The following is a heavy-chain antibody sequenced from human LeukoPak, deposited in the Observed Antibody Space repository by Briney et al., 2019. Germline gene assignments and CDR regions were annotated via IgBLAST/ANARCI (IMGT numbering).Heavy chain of an antibody. CDR1: GGSISGYY. CDR3: ARGLLQWLAYFDY. D-gene: IGHD6-19*01. CDR2: IYYNGIS. J-gene: IGHJ4*02. Sequence: SETLSLTCTVSGGSISGYYWSWIRQPPGKGLEWIAYIYYNGISNYNPSLKSRVIISVDTSKNQFSLKLSSVTAADTAVYYCARGLLQWLAYFDYWGQGTLVTVSS. V-gene: IGHV4-59*12.